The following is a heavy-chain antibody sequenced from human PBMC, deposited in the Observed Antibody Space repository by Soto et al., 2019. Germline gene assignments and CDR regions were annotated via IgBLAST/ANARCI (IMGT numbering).Heavy chain of an antibody. CDR3: ARALYSSSSFFY. CDR2: IWYDGSNK. J-gene: IGHJ4*02. Sequence: QVQLVESGGGVVQPGGSLRLSCAASGFTFSTYGMHWVRQAPGKGLEWVALIWYDGSNKHYGDSVKGRFTISRDNAKKTLYLPMNSLRVEDTAVYSCARALYSSSSFFYWGQGILVTVSS. CDR1: GFTFSTYG. V-gene: IGHV3-33*01. D-gene: IGHD6-6*01.